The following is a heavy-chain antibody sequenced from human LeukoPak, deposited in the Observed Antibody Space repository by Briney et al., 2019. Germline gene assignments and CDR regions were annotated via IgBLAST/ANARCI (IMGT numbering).Heavy chain of an antibody. J-gene: IGHJ3*02. CDR3: ARGIAVAGDAFDI. CDR2: IYYSGST. Sequence: SETLSLTCTVSGGSLSSSYWSWIRQPPGKGLEWIGYIYYSGSTNYNPSLKSRVTISVDTSKNQFSLKLSSVTAADTAVYYCARGIAVAGDAFDIWGQGTMVTVSS. CDR1: GGSLSSSY. D-gene: IGHD6-19*01. V-gene: IGHV4-59*08.